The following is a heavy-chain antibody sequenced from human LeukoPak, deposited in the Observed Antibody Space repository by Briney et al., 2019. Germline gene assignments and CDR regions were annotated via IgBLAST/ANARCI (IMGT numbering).Heavy chain of an antibody. D-gene: IGHD6-13*01. Sequence: GASVKVSCKASGYTFTSYAMHWVRQAPGQRLEWVGWSIAGNGNTKYSQKFQGRVTITRDTSASTAYMELSSLMSEDTAVYYCANGSISGVPAIAPAFDYWGQGTLVTVSS. CDR3: ANGSISGVPAIAPAFDY. V-gene: IGHV1-3*01. CDR2: SIAGNGNT. J-gene: IGHJ4*02. CDR1: GYTFTSYA.